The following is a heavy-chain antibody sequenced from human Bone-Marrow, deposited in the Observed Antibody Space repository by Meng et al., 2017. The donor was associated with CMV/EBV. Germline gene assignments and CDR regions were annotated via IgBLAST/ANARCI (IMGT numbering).Heavy chain of an antibody. CDR3: ARDLQSMYYFDY. CDR1: GFTFSSYW. J-gene: IGHJ4*02. CDR2: INSDGSST. D-gene: IGHD2/OR15-2a*01. V-gene: IGHV3-74*01. Sequence: GESLKISCAASGFTFSSYWMHWVRQAPGKGLVWVSRINSDGSSTSYADSVKGRFTISRDNAKNTLYLQMNSLRAEDTAVYYCARDLQSMYYFDYWGQGTLVTVSS.